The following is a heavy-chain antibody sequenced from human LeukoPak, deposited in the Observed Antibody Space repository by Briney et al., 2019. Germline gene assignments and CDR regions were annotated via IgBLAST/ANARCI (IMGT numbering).Heavy chain of an antibody. CDR2: IYYSGST. Sequence: SETLSLTCTVSGDSISSYYWNWIRQPPGKGLEWIGYIYYSGSTNYNPSLKSRVTISVDTSKNQFSLKLSSVTAADTAVYYCARSLYYFGSDSFDIWGQGTMVTVSS. D-gene: IGHD3-10*01. CDR1: GDSISSYY. CDR3: ARSLYYFGSDSFDI. V-gene: IGHV4-59*01. J-gene: IGHJ3*02.